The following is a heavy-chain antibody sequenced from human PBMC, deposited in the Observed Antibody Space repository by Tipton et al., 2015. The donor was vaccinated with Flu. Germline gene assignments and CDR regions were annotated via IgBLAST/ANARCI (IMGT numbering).Heavy chain of an antibody. V-gene: IGHV3-48*03. CDR2: ISSSGSTI. J-gene: IGHJ6*02. CDR1: GFTFSSYE. CDR3: ARDLTIFGVVIIGYYYYGMDV. Sequence: SLRLSCAASGFTFSSYEMNWVRQAPGKGLEWVSYISSSGSTIYYADSVKGRFTISRDNAKNSLYLQMNSLRAEDTAVYYCARDLTIFGVVIIGYYYYGMDVWGQGTTVTVSS. D-gene: IGHD3-3*01.